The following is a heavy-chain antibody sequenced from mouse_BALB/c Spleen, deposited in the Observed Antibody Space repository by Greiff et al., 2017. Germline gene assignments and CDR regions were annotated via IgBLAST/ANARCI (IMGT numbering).Heavy chain of an antibody. CDR2: IDPSDSET. CDR1: GYSFTSYW. CDR3: ARDSSSHWYFDV. D-gene: IGHD1-1*01. J-gene: IGHJ1*01. Sequence: QVQLQQSGPQLVRPGASVKISCKASGYSFTSYWMHWVKQRPGQGLEWIGMIDPSDSETRLNQKFKDKATLTVDKSSSTAYMQLSSPTSEDSAVYYCARDSSSHWYFDVWGAGTTVTVAS. V-gene: IGHV1S127*01.